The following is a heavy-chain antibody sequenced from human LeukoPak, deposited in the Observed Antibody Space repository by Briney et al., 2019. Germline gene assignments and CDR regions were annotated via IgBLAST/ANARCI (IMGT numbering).Heavy chain of an antibody. D-gene: IGHD5-18*01. CDR3: ARPDTAMVNGGYYYYGMDV. V-gene: IGHV4-39*01. CDR1: GGSISSYY. Sequence: NPSETLSLTCTVSGGSISSYYWGWIRQPPGKGLEWIGSIYYSGSTYYNPSLKSRVTISVDTSKNQFSLKLSSVTAADTAVYYCARPDTAMVNGGYYYYGMDVWGQGTTVTVSS. CDR2: IYYSGST. J-gene: IGHJ6*02.